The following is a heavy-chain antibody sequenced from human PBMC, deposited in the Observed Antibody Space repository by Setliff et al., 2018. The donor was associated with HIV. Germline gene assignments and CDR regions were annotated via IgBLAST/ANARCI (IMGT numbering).Heavy chain of an antibody. CDR1: GFTFSAHG. D-gene: IGHD3-22*01. CDR2: LSGSGVTS. CDR3: VKGGAYYETNGPYWDH. Sequence: GGSLRLSCAASGFTFSAHGMHWVRQAPGKGLEWVSSLSGSGVTSYYADSVKGRFTISRDSSKNTLNLQMNSLRVEDTALYFCVKGGAYYETNGPYWDHWGQGTLVTVSS. V-gene: IGHV3-23*01. J-gene: IGHJ4*02.